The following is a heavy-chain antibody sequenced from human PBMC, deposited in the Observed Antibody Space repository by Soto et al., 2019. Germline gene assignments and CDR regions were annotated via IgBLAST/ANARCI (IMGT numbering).Heavy chain of an antibody. CDR1: GFTFSSYA. J-gene: IGHJ6*02. CDR2: ISGSGGST. V-gene: IGHV3-23*01. CDR3: AKDRPLNYGMDV. Sequence: SCAASGFTFSSYAMSWVRQAPGKGLEWVSAISGSGGSTYYADSVKGRFTISRDNSKNTLYLQMNSLRAEDTAVYYCAKDRPLNYGMDVWGQGTTVTVSS.